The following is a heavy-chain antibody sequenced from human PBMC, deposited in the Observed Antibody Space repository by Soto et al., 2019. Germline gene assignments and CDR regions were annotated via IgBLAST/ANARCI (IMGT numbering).Heavy chain of an antibody. CDR1: GGSVSSGSYY. J-gene: IGHJ4*02. CDR2: IYYSGST. V-gene: IGHV4-61*01. CDR3: ARTYSISSRTVYFDY. D-gene: IGHD6-6*01. Sequence: PSETLSLTCTVSGGSVSSGSYYWSWIRQPPGKGLEWIGYIYYSGSTNHNPSLKSRVTISVDTSKNQFSLKLSSVTAADTAVYYCARTYSISSRTVYFDYWGQGTLVTSPQ.